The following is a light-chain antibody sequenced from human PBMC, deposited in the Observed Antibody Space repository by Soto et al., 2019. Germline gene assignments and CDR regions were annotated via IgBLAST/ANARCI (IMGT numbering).Light chain of an antibody. CDR3: QQYNNYFGT. J-gene: IGKJ1*01. CDR2: AAS. Sequence: DLQRTQSPSSLSASVVDIVPITCRASQSISSYLNWYQQKPGKAPKLLIYAASSLQSGVPSRFSGSGSGTEFTLTIRSLQPDDCATYYCQQYNNYFGTFGQGTKVDI. V-gene: IGKV1-39*01. CDR1: QSISSY.